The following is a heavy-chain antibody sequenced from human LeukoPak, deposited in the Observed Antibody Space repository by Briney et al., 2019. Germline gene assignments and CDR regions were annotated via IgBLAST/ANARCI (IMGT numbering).Heavy chain of an antibody. V-gene: IGHV1-18*01. Sequence: ASVKVSCKASGYTFTSYGINWVRQAPGQGLEWMGWISAYNGNTNYAQKLQGRVTMTTDTSTSTAYMELRSLRSDDTAVYYCAREVRGRQQLVLGYWGQGTLVTVSS. CDR1: GYTFTSYG. D-gene: IGHD6-13*01. CDR2: ISAYNGNT. J-gene: IGHJ4*02. CDR3: AREVRGRQQLVLGY.